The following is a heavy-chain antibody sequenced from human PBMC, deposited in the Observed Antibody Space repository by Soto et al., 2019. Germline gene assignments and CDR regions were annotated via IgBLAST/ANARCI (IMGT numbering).Heavy chain of an antibody. J-gene: IGHJ4*02. CDR2: ISWNSGII. Sequence: GGSLRLSCAASGCPFDEYAMYWVRQAPGKGLEWVSGISWNSGIIGYADSVKGRFTISRDNAKNSLYLQMNSLRAEDTAFYYCSKADSYGWGSYLDYWGQGTLVTVSS. CDR3: SKADSYGWGSYLDY. D-gene: IGHD3-10*01. V-gene: IGHV3-9*01. CDR1: GCPFDEYA.